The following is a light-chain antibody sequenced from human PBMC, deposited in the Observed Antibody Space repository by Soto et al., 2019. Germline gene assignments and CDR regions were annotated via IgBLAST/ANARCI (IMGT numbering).Light chain of an antibody. CDR3: QQTYNTLTWT. CDR2: SSS. V-gene: IGKV1-39*01. J-gene: IGKJ1*01. CDR1: QTVSRS. Sequence: DIQMTQSPSTLSASVGDRVTITCRASQTVSRSLNWYQQKPGKAPKLLIHSSSTLQSWVPSRFSAGGSGTDFTLTINSLQPEDFATYYCQQTYNTLTWTFGPGTKVETK.